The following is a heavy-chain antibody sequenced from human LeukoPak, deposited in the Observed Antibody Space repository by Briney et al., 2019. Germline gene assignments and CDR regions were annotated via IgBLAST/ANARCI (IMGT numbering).Heavy chain of an antibody. D-gene: IGHD6-19*01. CDR3: ARGQQWLEAFDY. V-gene: IGHV1-2*02. CDR2: INPNSGVT. J-gene: IGHJ4*02. Sequence: ASVKVSCKTSGYIFTNYGISWVRQAPGQGLEWMGWINPNSGVTHYPQKFQGRVTMTRDTSIRTAYMEVSSLRSDDTAVYYCARGQQWLEAFDYWGQGTLVTVSS. CDR1: GYIFTNYG.